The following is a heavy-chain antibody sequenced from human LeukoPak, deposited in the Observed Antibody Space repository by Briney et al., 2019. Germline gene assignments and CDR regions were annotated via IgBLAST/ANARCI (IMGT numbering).Heavy chain of an antibody. V-gene: IGHV4-34*01. CDR1: GGSFSGYY. D-gene: IGHD3-10*01. CDR3: ARSRYYYGSGSYYGY. CDR2: INHSGST. Sequence: PSETLSLTCAVYGGSFSGYYWSWIRQPPGKGLEWIGEINHSGSTNYNPSLESRVTISVDTSKNQFSLKLSSVTAADTAVYYCARSRYYYGSGSYYGYWGQGTLVTVSS. J-gene: IGHJ4*02.